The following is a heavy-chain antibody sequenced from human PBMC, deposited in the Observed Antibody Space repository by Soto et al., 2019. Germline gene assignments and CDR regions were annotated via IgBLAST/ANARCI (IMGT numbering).Heavy chain of an antibody. CDR3: ARDQRGYCSSTSCAEYYYYYMDV. J-gene: IGHJ6*03. D-gene: IGHD2-2*01. CDR2: ISSSSSYI. Sequence: GGSLRLSCAASGFTFSSYSMNWVRQAPGKGLEWVSSISSSSSYIYYADSVKGRFTISRDNAKNSLYLQMNSLRAEDTAVYYCARDQRGYCSSTSCAEYYYYYMDVWGKGTTVTVSS. CDR1: GFTFSSYS. V-gene: IGHV3-21*01.